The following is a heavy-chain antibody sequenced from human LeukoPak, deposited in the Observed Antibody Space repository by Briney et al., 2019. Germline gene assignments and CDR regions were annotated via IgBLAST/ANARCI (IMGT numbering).Heavy chain of an antibody. D-gene: IGHD3-3*01. CDR3: ARTLPRTYDFWSGYYPDYYYYGMDV. V-gene: IGHV3-74*01. CDR1: GFTCSSYW. CDR2: INSDGSST. J-gene: IGHJ6*02. Sequence: GGSLRLSCAASGFTCSSYWMHWVRQAPGKGQVWVSRINSDGSSTSYADCVKGRFTISRDNAKNTLYLQMNSLRAEDTAVYYCARTLPRTYDFWSGYYPDYYYYGMDVWGQGTTVTVSS.